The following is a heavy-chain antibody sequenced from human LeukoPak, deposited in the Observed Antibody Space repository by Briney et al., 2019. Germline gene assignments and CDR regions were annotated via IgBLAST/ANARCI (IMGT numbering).Heavy chain of an antibody. CDR2: IIGSGNTI. V-gene: IGHV3-48*03. CDR3: ARERTTIVSGTTIGAY. D-gene: IGHD2/OR15-2a*01. J-gene: IGHJ4*02. Sequence: PGGSLRLSCAASGFIFSSYEMNWVRQAPGKGLEWISYIIGSGNTIYYADSVKGRFTISRDNAKNSLFLQMNSLTADDTAVYYCARERTTIVSGTTIGAYWGQGTLVTVSS. CDR1: GFIFSSYE.